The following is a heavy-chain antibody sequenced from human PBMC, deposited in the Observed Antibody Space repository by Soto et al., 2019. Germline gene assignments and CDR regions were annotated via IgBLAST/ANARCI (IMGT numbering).Heavy chain of an antibody. J-gene: IGHJ6*03. D-gene: IGHD2-2*01. CDR1: GFTFSSYA. Sequence: EVQLLESGGGLVQPGGSLRLSCAASGFTFSSYAMSWVRQAPGKGLEWVSAISGSGASTYYADSVKGRFTISRDNSKNTLYLQMNCLRAEDTAVYYRAGAAAIRGFPYYYYYMDVWGKGTTVTVSS. CDR2: ISGSGAST. CDR3: AGAAAIRGFPYYYYYMDV. V-gene: IGHV3-23*01.